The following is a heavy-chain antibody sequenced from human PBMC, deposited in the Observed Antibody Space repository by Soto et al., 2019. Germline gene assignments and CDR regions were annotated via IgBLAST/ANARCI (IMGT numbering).Heavy chain of an antibody. D-gene: IGHD3-10*01. CDR1: GYTLTGYY. V-gene: IGHV1-2*04. CDR3: ARDVVLWFGQRAFDI. Sequence: ASVKGYCKASGYTLTGYYVHWVRQAPGQGLEWMGWINPNSGGTNYAQKFQGWVTMTRDTSISTAYMELSRLRSDDTAVYYCARDVVLWFGQRAFDIWGQGTMLTVSS. J-gene: IGHJ3*02. CDR2: INPNSGGT.